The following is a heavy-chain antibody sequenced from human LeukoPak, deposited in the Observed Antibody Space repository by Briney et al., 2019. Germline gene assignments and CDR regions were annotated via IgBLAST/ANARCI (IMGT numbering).Heavy chain of an antibody. CDR2: IYPGDSDT. CDR1: GYSFTSYW. CDR3: ATTYYYDSSGYPYYFDY. Sequence: GESLKISCKVSGYSFTSYWIGWVRQMPGKGLEWMGIIYPGDSDTRYSPSFQGQVTISADKSISTAYLQWSSLKASDTAMYYCATTYYYDSSGYPYYFDYWGQGTLVTVSS. D-gene: IGHD3-22*01. V-gene: IGHV5-51*01. J-gene: IGHJ4*02.